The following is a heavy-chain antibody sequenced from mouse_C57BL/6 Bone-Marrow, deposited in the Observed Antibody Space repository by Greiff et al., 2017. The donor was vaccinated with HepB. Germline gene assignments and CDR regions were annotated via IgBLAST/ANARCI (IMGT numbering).Heavy chain of an antibody. J-gene: IGHJ4*01. Sequence: VHVKQSVAELVRPGASVKLSCTASGFNIKNTYMHWVKQRPEQGLEWIGRIDPANGNTKYAPKFQGKATITADTSSNTAYLQLSSLTSEDTAIYYCAKRGYSNYYAMDYWGQGTSVTVSS. V-gene: IGHV14-3*01. CDR3: AKRGYSNYYAMDY. CDR2: IDPANGNT. D-gene: IGHD2-5*01. CDR1: GFNIKNTY.